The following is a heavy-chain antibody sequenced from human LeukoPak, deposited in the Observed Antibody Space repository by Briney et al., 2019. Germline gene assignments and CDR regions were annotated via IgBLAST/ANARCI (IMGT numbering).Heavy chain of an antibody. CDR3: AREADYDFWSDPYYYYMDV. J-gene: IGHJ6*03. D-gene: IGHD3-3*01. V-gene: IGHV3-11*04. CDR2: ISSSGSTI. CDR1: GFTFSDYY. Sequence: GGSLRLSCAASGFTFSDYYMSWIRQAPGKGLEWVSCISSSGSTIYYADSVKGRFTISRDNAKNSLYLQMNSLRAEDTAVYYCAREADYDFWSDPYYYYMDVWGKGTTVTVSS.